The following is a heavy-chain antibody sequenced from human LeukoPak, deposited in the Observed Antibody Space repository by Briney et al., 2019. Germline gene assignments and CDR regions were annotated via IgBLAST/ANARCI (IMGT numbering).Heavy chain of an antibody. D-gene: IGHD1-26*01. V-gene: IGHV4-39*07. Sequence: SETLSLTCTVSGGSISSSSYYWGWIRQPPGKGLEWIGSIYYSGSTYYNPSLKSRVTISVDTSKNQFSLKLSSVTAADTAVYYCAIDGGSGRYVYWGQGTLVTVSS. J-gene: IGHJ4*02. CDR3: AIDGGSGRYVY. CDR2: IYYSGST. CDR1: GGSISSSSYY.